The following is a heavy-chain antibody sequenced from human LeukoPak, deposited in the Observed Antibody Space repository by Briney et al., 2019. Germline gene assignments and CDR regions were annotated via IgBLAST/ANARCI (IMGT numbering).Heavy chain of an antibody. CDR2: ISGSATT. Sequence: GGSLRLSCAASGFTFSSYAMSWVRQAPGKGLEWVSAISGSATTYYADSVRGRFIISRDNAKNTLYLQMNSLRAEDTAVYYCARDQLYCTGGYCYKDSWGQGTLVTVSS. D-gene: IGHD2-15*01. J-gene: IGHJ4*02. CDR1: GFTFSSYA. CDR3: ARDQLYCTGGYCYKDS. V-gene: IGHV3-23*01.